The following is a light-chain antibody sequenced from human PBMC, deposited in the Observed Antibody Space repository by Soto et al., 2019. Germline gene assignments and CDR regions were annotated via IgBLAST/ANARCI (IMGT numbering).Light chain of an antibody. Sequence: DIQMTQSPSTLSGSVGDRVTITCRSSQTISSWLAWYQQKPGKAPKLLIYKASTLKSGVPSRFSGSGSGTEFTLTISSLEPEDFAVYYCQQRSNWPLPITFGQGTRLEIK. CDR3: QQRSNWPLPIT. J-gene: IGKJ5*01. CDR1: QTISSW. V-gene: IGKV1-5*03. CDR2: KAS.